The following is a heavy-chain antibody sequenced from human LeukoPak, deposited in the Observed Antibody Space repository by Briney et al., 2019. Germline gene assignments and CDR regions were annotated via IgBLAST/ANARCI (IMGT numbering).Heavy chain of an antibody. CDR2: IIPILGIA. V-gene: IGHV1-69*04. Sequence: VKVSCKASGGTFSSYAISWVRQAPGQGLEWMGRIIPILGIANYAQKFQGRVTITADKSTSTAYMELSSLRSEDTAVYYCAQAHCSGGSCYSRLFKEADYWGQGTLVTVS. CDR1: GGTFSSYA. J-gene: IGHJ4*02. CDR3: AQAHCSGGSCYSRLFKEADY. D-gene: IGHD2-15*01.